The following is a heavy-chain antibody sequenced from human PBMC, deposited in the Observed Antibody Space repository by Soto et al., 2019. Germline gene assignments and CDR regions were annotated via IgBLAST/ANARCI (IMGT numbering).Heavy chain of an antibody. J-gene: IGHJ6*04. CDR1: GFTVSSNY. CDR3: ARVRGGSWSGYSPYGMEV. Sequence: EVQLVESGGGLVQPGGSLRLSCAASGFTVSSNYMSWVRQAPGKGLEWVSVIYSGGSTYYADSVKGRFTISRHNSKNTLYLQMNSLRTEDTAVYYCARVRGGSWSGYSPYGMEVWGKGTTVTVSS. CDR2: IYSGGST. V-gene: IGHV3-53*04. D-gene: IGHD3-3*01.